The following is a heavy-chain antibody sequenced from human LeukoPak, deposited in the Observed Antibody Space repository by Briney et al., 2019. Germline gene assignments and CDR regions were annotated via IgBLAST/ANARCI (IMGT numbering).Heavy chain of an antibody. CDR2: INHSGST. CDR1: GGSFSGYY. CDR3: ARARGYCSSTSCYSTLFDY. Sequence: SETLSLTCAVYGGSFSGYYWSWIRQPPGKGLEWIGEINHSGSTNYNPSLKSRVTISVDTSKNQFSLKLSSVTAADTAVYYCARARGYCSSTSCYSTLFDYWGQGTLVTVSS. V-gene: IGHV4-34*01. J-gene: IGHJ4*02. D-gene: IGHD2-2*01.